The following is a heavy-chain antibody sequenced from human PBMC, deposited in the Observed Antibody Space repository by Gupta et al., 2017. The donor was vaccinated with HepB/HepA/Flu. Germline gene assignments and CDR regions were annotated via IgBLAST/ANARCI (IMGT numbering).Heavy chain of an antibody. CDR2: IRFDGSKQ. Sequence: QVQLVESGGGVVQPGRSLRLSWAASGFTFSNFGMFWVRQAPGKGLEWVSTIRFDGSKQYYADSVRGRFLVSRDNSKNTLYLQMNSLTIEDTAVYYCAKGDFWTGSYEYFNPWGQGTTVTVSS. CDR3: AKGDFWTGSYEYFNP. V-gene: IGHV3-30*02. CDR1: GFTFSNFG. J-gene: IGHJ1*01. D-gene: IGHD3/OR15-3a*01.